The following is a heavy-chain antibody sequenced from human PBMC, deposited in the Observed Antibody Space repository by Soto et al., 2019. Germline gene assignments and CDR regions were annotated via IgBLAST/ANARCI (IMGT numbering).Heavy chain of an antibody. J-gene: IGHJ4*02. CDR3: TRVPSHHDILTGVDY. Sequence: PGGSLRLSCTTSGFTFGGYAMSWVRQAPGKGLEWVGFIRGKAYGGTTEYAASVQGRFTISRDDSKSIVYLQMTSLKSEDTAVYYCTRVPSHHDILTGVDYWGQGTLVTVSS. D-gene: IGHD3-9*01. V-gene: IGHV3-49*04. CDR1: GFTFGGYA. CDR2: IRGKAYGGTT.